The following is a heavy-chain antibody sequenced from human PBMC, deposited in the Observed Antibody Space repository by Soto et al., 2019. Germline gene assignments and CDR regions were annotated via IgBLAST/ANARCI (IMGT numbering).Heavy chain of an antibody. Sequence: RASVEVSCKGLGYTFTSYGISWVRQAPGQGLERMGWIRPNDGHTNYAQKFQDRVTMTRDTSTTTVYMDLRSLGSDDPAVYYCAIIGSGDYSDFDYWGQGTLVTVSS. CDR3: AIIGSGDYSDFDY. D-gene: IGHD4-4*01. CDR2: IRPNDGHT. CDR1: GYTFTSYG. J-gene: IGHJ4*02. V-gene: IGHV1-18*01.